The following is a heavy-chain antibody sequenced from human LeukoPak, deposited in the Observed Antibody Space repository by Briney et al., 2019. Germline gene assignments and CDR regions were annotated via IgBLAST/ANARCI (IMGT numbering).Heavy chain of an antibody. J-gene: IGHJ5*02. Sequence: SVNVSCKDSRGTFSSYAISWVRQAPGKGLERMGRIIPIFGIANYAQKVQGRVTITADKSTSTAYMELSSLRSEDTAVYYCARDGDSPINSGSYYNWFDPWGQGTLVTVSS. CDR2: IIPIFGIA. D-gene: IGHD3-10*01. V-gene: IGHV1-69*04. CDR1: RGTFSSYA. CDR3: ARDGDSPINSGSYYNWFDP.